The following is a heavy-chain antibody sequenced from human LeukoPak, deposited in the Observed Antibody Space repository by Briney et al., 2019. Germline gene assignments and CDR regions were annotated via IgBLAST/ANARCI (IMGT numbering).Heavy chain of an antibody. D-gene: IGHD3-22*01. Sequence: ASVKVSCKASGYTFTGYYMHWVRQAPGQGLEWMGWINPNSGGTNYAQKLQGRVTMTRDTSISTAYMELSSLRSEDTAVYYCARVSSGYLYYYYGMDVWGQGTTVTVSS. CDR3: ARVSSGYLYYYYGMDV. CDR1: GYTFTGYY. V-gene: IGHV1-2*02. J-gene: IGHJ6*02. CDR2: INPNSGGT.